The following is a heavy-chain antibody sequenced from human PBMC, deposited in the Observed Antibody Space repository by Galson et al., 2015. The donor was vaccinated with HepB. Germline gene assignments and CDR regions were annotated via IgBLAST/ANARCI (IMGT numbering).Heavy chain of an antibody. J-gene: IGHJ6*03. V-gene: IGHV1-24*01. CDR3: ATVAPDCSGGSCYSKFHYYYYMDV. CDR2: FDPEDGET. D-gene: IGHD2-15*01. CDR1: GYTLTESS. Sequence: SVKVSCKVSGYTLTESSMHWVRQAPGKGLEWMGGFDPEDGETIYAQKFQGRVTMTEDTSTDTAYMELSSLRSEDTAVYYCATVAPDCSGGSCYSKFHYYYYMDVWGKGTTVTVSS.